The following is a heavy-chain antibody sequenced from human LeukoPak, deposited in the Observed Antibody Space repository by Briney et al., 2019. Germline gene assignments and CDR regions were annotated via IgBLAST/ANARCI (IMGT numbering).Heavy chain of an antibody. CDR1: GGSFGGYY. CDR2: INHSGST. V-gene: IGHV4-34*01. D-gene: IGHD2-2*01. CDR3: ARGPGYCSSTSCDYGMDV. J-gene: IGHJ6*04. Sequence: SETLSLTCAVYGGSFGGYYWSWIRQPPGKGLEWIGEINHSGSTNYNPSLKSRVTISVDTSKNQFSLKLSSVTAADTAVYYCARGPGYCSSTSCDYGMDVWGKGTTVTVSS.